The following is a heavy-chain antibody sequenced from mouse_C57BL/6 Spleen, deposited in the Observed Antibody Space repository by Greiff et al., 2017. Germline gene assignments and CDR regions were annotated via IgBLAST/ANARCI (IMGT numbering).Heavy chain of an antibody. V-gene: IGHV5-6*02. Sequence: EVMLVESGGDLVKPGGSLKLSCAASGFTFSSYGMSWVRQTPDKRLAWVATISSGGSYTYYPASVKGRFTIYRDNAKNTLYLQMSSLKAEDTAMYDCARRDDYDAWFAYWGKGTLVTVSA. CDR3: ARRDDYDAWFAY. CDR1: GFTFSSYG. D-gene: IGHD2-4*01. J-gene: IGHJ3*01. CDR2: ISSGGSYT.